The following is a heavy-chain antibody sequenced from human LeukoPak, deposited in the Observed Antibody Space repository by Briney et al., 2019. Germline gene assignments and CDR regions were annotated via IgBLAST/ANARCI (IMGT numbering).Heavy chain of an antibody. CDR1: GYTFTSYG. J-gene: IGHJ4*02. V-gene: IGHV1-18*01. Sequence: ASVKVSCKASGYTFTSYGISWVRQAPGQGLEWMGWISAYNGHTNYAQKFQGRVTMTTDTSTSTAYMELRSLRAEDTAVYYCARAKPKNMVRGLIMRRESRYYFDYWGQGTLVTVSS. CDR2: ISAYNGHT. D-gene: IGHD3-10*01. CDR3: ARAKPKNMVRGLIMRRESRYYFDY.